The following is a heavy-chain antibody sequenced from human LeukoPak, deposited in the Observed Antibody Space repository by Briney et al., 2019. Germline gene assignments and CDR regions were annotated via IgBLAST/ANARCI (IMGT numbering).Heavy chain of an antibody. V-gene: IGHV3-23*01. Sequence: GGTLRLSCAASGFTFSSNGMSWVRQAPGKRLEWVSGISASDGTTYYADSVKGRFIISRDNSKSTLYLLMNTLRAEDTAVYYCAKSDSSDYFVPHGNLDNWGQGTLVTVTS. J-gene: IGHJ4*02. CDR2: ISASDGTT. D-gene: IGHD3-22*01. CDR1: GFTFSSNG. CDR3: AKSDSSDYFVPHGNLDN.